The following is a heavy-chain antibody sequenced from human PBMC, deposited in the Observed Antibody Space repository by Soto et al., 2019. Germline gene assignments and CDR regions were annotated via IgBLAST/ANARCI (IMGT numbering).Heavy chain of an antibody. Sequence: RGSLRLSCAASGFTFSSYWMSWVRQAPGKGLEWVANIKQDGSEKYYVDSVKGRFTISRDNAKNSLYLQMNSLRAEDTAVYYCARDRAAAEYYYYGMDVWGQGTTVTVSS. CDR2: IKQDGSEK. CDR3: ARDRAAAEYYYYGMDV. CDR1: GFTFSSYW. V-gene: IGHV3-7*01. J-gene: IGHJ6*02. D-gene: IGHD6-13*01.